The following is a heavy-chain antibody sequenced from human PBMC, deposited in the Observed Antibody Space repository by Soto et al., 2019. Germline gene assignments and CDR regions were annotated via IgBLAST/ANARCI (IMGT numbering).Heavy chain of an antibody. CDR2: IYYSGST. D-gene: IGHD3-10*01. CDR3: ARAAVRGVIIPI. J-gene: IGHJ4*02. V-gene: IGHV4-31*03. CDR1: GGSISSGGYY. Sequence: LSLTCTVSGGSISSGGYYWSWIRQHPGKGLEWIGYIYYSGSTYYNPSLKSRVTISVDKSKNQFSLKLSSVSAADTAVYYCARAAVRGVIIPIWGQGTLVTVSS.